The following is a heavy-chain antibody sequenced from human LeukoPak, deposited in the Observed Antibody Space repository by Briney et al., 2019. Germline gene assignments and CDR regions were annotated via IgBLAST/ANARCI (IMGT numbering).Heavy chain of an antibody. CDR3: ARERSYCSGATCSLDL. CDR1: GFSLSNYD. CDR2: TGLSSTYI. Sequence: GGSLRLSCAAPGFSLSNYDMVWVRQAPGKGLEWIASTGLSSTYIGYADSVKGRFTISRDNAENSVYLQMNSLRAEDTAVYFCARERSYCSGATCSLDLWGQGTLVTVSS. D-gene: IGHD2-15*01. V-gene: IGHV3-21*01. J-gene: IGHJ5*02.